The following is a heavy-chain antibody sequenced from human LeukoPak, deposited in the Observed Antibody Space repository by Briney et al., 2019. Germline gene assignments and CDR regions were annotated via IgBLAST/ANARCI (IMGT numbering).Heavy chain of an antibody. CDR1: GFTFSSYW. Sequence: GGPLRLSCAASGFTFSSYWMSWVRQAPGKGLEWVANIKQDGSEKYYVDSVKGRFTISRDNAKNSLYLQMNSLRAEDTAVYYCARDPLRAPIDYWGQGTLVTVSS. J-gene: IGHJ4*02. V-gene: IGHV3-7*05. CDR3: ARDPLRAPIDY. CDR2: IKQDGSEK.